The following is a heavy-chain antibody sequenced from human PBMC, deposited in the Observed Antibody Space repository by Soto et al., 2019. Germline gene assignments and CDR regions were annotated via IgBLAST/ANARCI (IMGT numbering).Heavy chain of an antibody. D-gene: IGHD4-4*01. J-gene: IGHJ5*02. CDR2: IIPIFGTA. V-gene: IGHV1-69*13. CDR1: GGTFSSYA. Sequence: SVKVSCKASGGTFSSYAISWVRQAPGQGLEWMGGIIPIFGTANYAQKFQGRVTITADESTSTAYMELSSLRSEDTAVYYCARTPYIGYSNLYNWFDPWGQGTLVTAPQ. CDR3: ARTPYIGYSNLYNWFDP.